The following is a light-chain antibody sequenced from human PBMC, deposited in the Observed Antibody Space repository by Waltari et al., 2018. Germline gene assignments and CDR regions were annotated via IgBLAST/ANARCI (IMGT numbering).Light chain of an antibody. V-gene: IGLV8-61*01. Sequence: QTVVTQEPSFSVSPAGTVTLTCGLSLGPVSINSYASWYQQTPGQAPRTLIYTTDTRSSGVPDRFSGSILGNKAALTITGAQADDECDYYCMLYVGSGIWVFGGGTKLTVL. CDR3: MLYVGSGIWV. CDR2: TTD. J-gene: IGLJ2*01. CDR1: LGPVSINSY.